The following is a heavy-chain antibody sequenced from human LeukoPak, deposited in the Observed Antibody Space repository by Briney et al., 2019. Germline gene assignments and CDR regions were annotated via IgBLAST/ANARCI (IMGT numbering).Heavy chain of an antibody. CDR1: GFTFSSYW. Sequence: GGSLRLSCAASGFTFSSYWMHWVRQAPGKGLVWFSRINSDGSSTTYADSVKGRFAISRDNAKNTLFLQMNSLSPEDTAVYYCARDRSIEDAFDIWGQGTMVTVSS. CDR3: ARDRSIEDAFDI. CDR2: INSDGSST. D-gene: IGHD3-3*02. J-gene: IGHJ3*02. V-gene: IGHV3-74*03.